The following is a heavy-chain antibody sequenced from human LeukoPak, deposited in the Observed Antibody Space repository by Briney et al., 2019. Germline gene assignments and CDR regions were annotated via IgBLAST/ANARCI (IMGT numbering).Heavy chain of an antibody. D-gene: IGHD6-19*01. J-gene: IGHJ4*02. CDR3: ATRNPGIAVAAPYYFDY. Sequence: PSETLSLTCAVYGGPFSGYYWSWIRQPPGKGLEWIGEINHSGSTNYNPSLKSRVTISVDTSKNQFSLKLSSVTAADTAVYYCATRNPGIAVAAPYYFDYWGQGTLVTVSS. CDR1: GGPFSGYY. CDR2: INHSGST. V-gene: IGHV4-34*01.